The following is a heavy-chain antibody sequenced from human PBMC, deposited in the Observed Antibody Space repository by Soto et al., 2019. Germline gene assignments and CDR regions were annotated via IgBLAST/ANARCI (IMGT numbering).Heavy chain of an antibody. CDR1: GGSISSGGYY. Sequence: SETLSLTCTVSGGSISSGGYYWSWIRQHPGKGLEWIGYIYYSGSTYYNPSLKSRVTISVDTSKNQFSLKLSSVTAADTAVYYCARAPTRNTAAIGPWGQGALVTVSS. J-gene: IGHJ5*02. V-gene: IGHV4-31*03. CDR3: ARAPTRNTAAIGP. D-gene: IGHD2-2*01. CDR2: IYYSGST.